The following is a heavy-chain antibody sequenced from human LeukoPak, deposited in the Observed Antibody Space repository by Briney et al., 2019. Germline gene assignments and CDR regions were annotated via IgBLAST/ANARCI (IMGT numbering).Heavy chain of an antibody. CDR1: GFTFSNS. V-gene: IGHV3-21*01. CDR3: AREHSGYDFPGRDYYYMDV. Sequence: GGSLRLSCAASGFTFSNSMNWVRQAPGKGLEWVSSISNSSRSYTYYADSLKGRFTISRDNAKNSLYLQMNSLRAEDTAVYYCAREHSGYDFPGRDYYYMDVWGKGTTVTVSS. J-gene: IGHJ6*03. D-gene: IGHD5-12*01. CDR2: ISNSSRSYT.